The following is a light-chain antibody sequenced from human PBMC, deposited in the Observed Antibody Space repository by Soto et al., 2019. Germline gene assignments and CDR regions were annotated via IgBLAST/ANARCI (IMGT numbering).Light chain of an antibody. CDR2: DAS. V-gene: IGKV1-33*01. CDR1: QDISNY. J-gene: IGKJ5*01. CDR3: QQYDSLPIT. Sequence: DIQLTQSPSSLPASVGDRVTITCQASQDISNYLNWYQQKPGKAPELLINDASNLEMGVHSRFSGVGSGTDFTFTISTLQPEEIATYFCQQYDSLPITFGQGTRREIK.